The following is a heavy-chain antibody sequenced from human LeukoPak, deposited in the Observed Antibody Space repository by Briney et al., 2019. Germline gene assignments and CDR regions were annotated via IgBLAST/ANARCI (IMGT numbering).Heavy chain of an antibody. CDR1: GFTLSNCA. Sequence: GGSLRLSCAASGFTLSNCAMTWVRQAPGKGLEWVSGIDTKGSRTYYADSVKGRFTISRDNSKNTLYLQMNSLRAEDTAVYYCARDRVGATAFDYWGQGTLVTVSS. D-gene: IGHD1-26*01. V-gene: IGHV3-23*01. CDR2: IDTKGSRT. J-gene: IGHJ4*02. CDR3: ARDRVGATAFDY.